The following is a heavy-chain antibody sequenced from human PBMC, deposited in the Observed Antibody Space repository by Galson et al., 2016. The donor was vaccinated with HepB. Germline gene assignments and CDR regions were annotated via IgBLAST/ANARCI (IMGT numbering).Heavy chain of an antibody. V-gene: IGHV4-61*02. CDR1: GGSIRRDNYY. D-gene: IGHD3-16*01. CDR2: VYTGGGT. J-gene: IGHJ4*02. CDR3: AHEGVGFTALQH. Sequence: TLSLTCTVSGGSIRRDNYYWSWIRQSAGKGLEWIGRVYTGGGTTYNPYFKSRDIMSLYTSKNQFSLDLTSVTTADTALYFCAHEGVGFTALQHWGQGILVTVSS.